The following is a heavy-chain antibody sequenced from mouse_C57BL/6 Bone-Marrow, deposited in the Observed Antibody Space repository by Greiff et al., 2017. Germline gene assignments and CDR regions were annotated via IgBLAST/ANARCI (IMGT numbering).Heavy chain of an antibody. CDR1: GYTFTDYN. CDR3: ARKDRGRFYWYIDV. V-gene: IGHV1-18*01. Sequence: VQLQQSGPELVKPGASVKIPCKASGYTFTDYNMDWVKQSHGKSLEWIGDINPNNGGTIYNQKFKGKATLTVDKSSSTAYMELRRLTSEDTAVYYCARKDRGRFYWYIDVWGTGTTVTVSS. D-gene: IGHD1-1*01. J-gene: IGHJ1*03. CDR2: INPNNGGT.